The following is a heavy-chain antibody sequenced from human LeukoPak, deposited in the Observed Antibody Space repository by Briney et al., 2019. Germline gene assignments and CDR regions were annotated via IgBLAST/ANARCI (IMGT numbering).Heavy chain of an antibody. D-gene: IGHD3-22*01. CDR3: ARDKREYYYDSSGRTHAFDI. CDR1: GDSITSSAFY. Sequence: SETLSLTCTVSGDSITSSAFYWGWIRQAPGKGLEWIGNIFHGGNTHYNPSLKSRVTISVDTSKNQFSLKLSSVTAADTAVYYCARDKREYYYDSSGRTHAFDIWGQGTMVTVSS. J-gene: IGHJ3*02. CDR2: IFHGGNT. V-gene: IGHV4-39*07.